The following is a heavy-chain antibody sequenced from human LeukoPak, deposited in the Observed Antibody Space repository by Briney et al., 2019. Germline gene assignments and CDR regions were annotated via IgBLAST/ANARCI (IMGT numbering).Heavy chain of an antibody. CDR2: IYYSGST. D-gene: IGHD6-13*01. J-gene: IGHJ5*02. CDR3: ARGSLVSSSWYWFDP. V-gene: IGHV4-39*07. Sequence: PSETLSLTCTVSGGSISSSSYYWGWIRQPPGKGLEWIGSIYYSGSTYYNPSLKSRVTISVDTSKNQFSLKLSSVTAADTAVYYCARGSLVSSSWYWFDPWGQGTLVTVSS. CDR1: GGSISSSSYY.